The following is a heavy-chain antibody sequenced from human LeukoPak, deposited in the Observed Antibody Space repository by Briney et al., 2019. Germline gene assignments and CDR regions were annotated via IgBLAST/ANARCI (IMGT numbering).Heavy chain of an antibody. Sequence: ASVKVSCKASGYTFTSYYMHWVRQAPGQGLEWMGIINPSGGSTSYAQKFQGRVTMTRDTSTSTVYMELSSLRSEDTAVYYCARTSRFGSSGSYFRYWGQGTLVTVSS. CDR2: INPSGGST. D-gene: IGHD1-26*01. V-gene: IGHV1-46*01. CDR1: GYTFTSYY. CDR3: ARTSRFGSSGSYFRY. J-gene: IGHJ1*01.